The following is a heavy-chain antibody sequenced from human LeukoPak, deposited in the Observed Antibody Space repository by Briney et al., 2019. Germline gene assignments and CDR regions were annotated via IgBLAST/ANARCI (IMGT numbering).Heavy chain of an antibody. CDR1: GGSFSSSSYY. Sequence: PSETLSLTCTVSGGSFSSSSYYWGWLRQPPGKGLEWIGSIYYSGNTYPNPSLKSRVTISVDTSKNQFSLKLSSVTAADTAVYYCARKGRETMIVARGYFQHWGQGTLVTVSS. V-gene: IGHV4-39*07. J-gene: IGHJ1*01. CDR3: ARKGRETMIVARGYFQH. CDR2: IYYSGNT. D-gene: IGHD3-22*01.